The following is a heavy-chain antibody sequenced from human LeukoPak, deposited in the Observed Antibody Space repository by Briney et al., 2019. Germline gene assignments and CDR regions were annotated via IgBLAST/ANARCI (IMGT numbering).Heavy chain of an antibody. J-gene: IGHJ4*02. CDR3: ARDWNGDGRCFSC. CDR2: ITAIDGRT. Sequence: GGSLRLPCVASGFTFSSTTMGWVRQAPGRGLEWVSSITAIDGRTYYADSVRGRFTISRDNSKNTVYLQLNSLRAGDTAVYYCARDWNGDGRCFSCWGQGTPVTVSS. CDR1: GFTFSSTT. D-gene: IGHD4-17*01. V-gene: IGHV3-23*01.